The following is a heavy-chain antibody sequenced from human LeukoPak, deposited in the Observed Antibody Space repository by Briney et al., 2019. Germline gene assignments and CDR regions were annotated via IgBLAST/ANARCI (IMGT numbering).Heavy chain of an antibody. CDR1: GLTFNSND. CDR3: AKSEDYSDSSGYYYEPFDY. Sequence: GGSLRLSCAASGLTFNSNDMSWVRQAPGKGLEWVSAISVSGGSTYYADSVKGRFTISRDNSKNTLYLQMNSLGVEDTAVYYCAKSEDYSDSSGYYYEPFDYWGQGTLVTVSS. J-gene: IGHJ4*02. CDR2: ISVSGGST. V-gene: IGHV3-23*01. D-gene: IGHD3-22*01.